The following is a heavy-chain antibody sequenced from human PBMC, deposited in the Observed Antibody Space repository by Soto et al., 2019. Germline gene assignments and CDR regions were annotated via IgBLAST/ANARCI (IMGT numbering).Heavy chain of an antibody. CDR1: GFTFRNFV. CDR2: IRGTGGET. V-gene: IGHV3-23*01. CDR3: AQDRGWGVVSPSHDY. Sequence: EVQLLESEGGIVQPGGSLRVSCVASGFTFRNFVMSWVRQAPGKGLEWVSAIRGTGGETFYEDSVKGRFTISRDNSKNTLYLQMNSLRDEDTALYFCAQDRGWGVVSPSHDYWGQGTLVTVSS. J-gene: IGHJ4*02. D-gene: IGHD2-21*01.